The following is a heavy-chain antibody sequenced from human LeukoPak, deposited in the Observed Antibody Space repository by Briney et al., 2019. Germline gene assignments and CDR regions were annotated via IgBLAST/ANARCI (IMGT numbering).Heavy chain of an antibody. CDR3: AKDGGPWKLLREYDYFDY. Sequence: GGSLRLSCAASGFTFSSYGMHWVRQAPGKGLEWVAFIRYDGSNKYYADSVKGRFTISRDNSKNTLYLQMNSLRAEDTAVYYCAKDGGPWKLLREYDYFDYWGQGPWSPSPQ. CDR1: GFTFSSYG. J-gene: IGHJ4*02. D-gene: IGHD1-26*01. CDR2: IRYDGSNK. V-gene: IGHV3-30*02.